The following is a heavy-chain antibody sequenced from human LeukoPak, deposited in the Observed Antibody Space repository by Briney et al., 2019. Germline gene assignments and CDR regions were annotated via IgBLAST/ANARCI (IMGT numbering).Heavy chain of an antibody. J-gene: IGHJ4*02. CDR2: IYHSGST. CDR1: GGSISSSNW. CDR3: ARDIDGGNSGFDL. V-gene: IGHV4-4*02. D-gene: IGHD4-23*01. Sequence: SGTLSLTCAVSGGSISSSNWWSWVRQPPGKGLEWIGEIYHSGSTNYNPSLKSRVTISVDTSKNQFSLKLSSVTAADTAVYYCARDIDGGNSGFDLWGQGTLVTVSS.